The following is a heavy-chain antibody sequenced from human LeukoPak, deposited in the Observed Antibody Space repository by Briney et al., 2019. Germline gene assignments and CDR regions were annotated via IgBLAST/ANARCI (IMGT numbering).Heavy chain of an antibody. D-gene: IGHD5-18*01. J-gene: IGHJ4*02. CDR1: GGTFSSYA. Sequence: GASVKVSCKASGGTFSSYAISWVRRAPGQGLEWMGGIIPIFGTANYAQKFQGRVTITADKSTSTAYMELSSLRSEDTAVYYCARGLNWAAMAYFDYWGQGTLVTVSS. V-gene: IGHV1-69*06. CDR2: IIPIFGTA. CDR3: ARGLNWAAMAYFDY.